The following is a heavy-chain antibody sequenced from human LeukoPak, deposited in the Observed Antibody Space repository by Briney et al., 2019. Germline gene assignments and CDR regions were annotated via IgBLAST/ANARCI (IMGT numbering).Heavy chain of an antibody. CDR1: GFTFRNAW. D-gene: IGHD2-15*01. V-gene: IGHV3-7*03. J-gene: IGHJ4*02. CDR3: ARGGGPRTPYFDY. CDR2: ITQDGSAK. Sequence: QAGGSLRLSCVASGFTFRNAWMTWVRQAPGKGLEWVATITQDGSAKYNVDSVKGRFTISRDNAKNSVYLQMNSLRAEDTAVYYCARGGGPRTPYFDYWGQGTLVTVSS.